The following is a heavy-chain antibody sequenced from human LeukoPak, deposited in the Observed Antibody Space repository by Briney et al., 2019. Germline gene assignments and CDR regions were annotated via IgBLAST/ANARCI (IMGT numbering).Heavy chain of an antibody. CDR1: GGSISSYY. Sequence: PSETLSLTCTVSGGSISSYYWSWIRHPPGKGLEWIGYIYYSGNTNYNPSLRSRVTISVDTSKNQFSLKLSSVTAADTALYYCARAGYNYGFFNLDYWGQGTLVTVSS. V-gene: IGHV4-59*08. CDR2: IYYSGNT. CDR3: ARAGYNYGFFNLDY. D-gene: IGHD5-18*01. J-gene: IGHJ4*02.